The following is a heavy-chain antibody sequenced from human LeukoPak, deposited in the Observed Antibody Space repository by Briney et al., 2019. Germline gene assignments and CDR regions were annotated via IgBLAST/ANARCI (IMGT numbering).Heavy chain of an antibody. J-gene: IGHJ4*02. CDR2: ISVDNRNT. CDR1: GYSFTSYG. D-gene: IGHD2-15*01. CDR3: ARDARYCSGGSCSSH. V-gene: IGHV1-18*01. Sequence: ASVKVSCKASGYSFTSYGISWVRQAPGQGLEWMGWISVDNRNTKYAQKFQGRVTMTTDTFTSTVKMELRSLRSEDTAVYYCARDARYCSGGSCSSHWGQGTLVTVSS.